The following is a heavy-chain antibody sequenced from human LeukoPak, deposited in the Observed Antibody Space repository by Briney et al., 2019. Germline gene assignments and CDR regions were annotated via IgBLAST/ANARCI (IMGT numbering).Heavy chain of an antibody. J-gene: IGHJ4*02. CDR1: GGSISSYY. CDR2: IYYSGST. D-gene: IGHD3-22*01. CDR3: ASLETYYDSSGYTD. V-gene: IGHV4-59*01. Sequence: SETLSLTCTVSGGSISSYYWSWIRQPPGKGLEWIGYIYYSGSTNYNPSLKSRVTISVDTSKNQFSLKLSSATAADTAVYYCASLETYYDSSGYTDWGQGTLVTVSS.